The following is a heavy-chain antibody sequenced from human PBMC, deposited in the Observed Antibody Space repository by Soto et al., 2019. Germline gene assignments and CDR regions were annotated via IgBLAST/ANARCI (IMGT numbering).Heavy chain of an antibody. J-gene: IGHJ4*02. CDR3: ARDSGTYYYGSGSYHWPFDY. V-gene: IGHV4-30-2*01. CDR1: GGSINSGGYS. D-gene: IGHD3-10*01. Sequence: SETLSLTCDVSGGSINSGGYSWSWIRQPPGKGLEWIGYLYHGGATYSNPSLKSRVSISVDWSKNQFSLKLSSVTAADTAVYYCARDSGTYYYGSGSYHWPFDYWGQGTLVTVSS. CDR2: LYHGGAT.